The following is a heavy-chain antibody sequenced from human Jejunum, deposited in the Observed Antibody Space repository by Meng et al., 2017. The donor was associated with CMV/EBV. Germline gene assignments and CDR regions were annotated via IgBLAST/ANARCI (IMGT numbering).Heavy chain of an antibody. CDR2: IKSQNDGGTT. Sequence: FTFNDAWMTWVSQVPGKGLEWLDRIKSQNDGGTTEYAAPVKGRRIISREDSANTVSLQMNNVQSEDTGLYYCTTIWVNMVRGVFDSWGQGTQVTVSS. D-gene: IGHD3-10*01. J-gene: IGHJ5*01. CDR3: TTIWVNMVRGVFDS. CDR1: FTFNDAW. V-gene: IGHV3-15*01.